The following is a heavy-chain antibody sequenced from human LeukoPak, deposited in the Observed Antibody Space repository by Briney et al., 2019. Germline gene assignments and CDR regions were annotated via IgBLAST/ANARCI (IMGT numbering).Heavy chain of an antibody. D-gene: IGHD2-15*01. CDR3: AREGCCYGGSCYAGVSDY. CDR1: GYTFTSYG. J-gene: IGHJ4*02. V-gene: IGHV1-18*04. CDR2: ISGYNGNT. Sequence: GASVKVSCKASGYTFTSYGISWVRQAPGQGLEWMGWISGYNGNTNYAQNLQGRVTMTTDTSTSTVYMELRSLRSDDTAVYYCAREGCCYGGSCYAGVSDYWGQGTLVTVSS.